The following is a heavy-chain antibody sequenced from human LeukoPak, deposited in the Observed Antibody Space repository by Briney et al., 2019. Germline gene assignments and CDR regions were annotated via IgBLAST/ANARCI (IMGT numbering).Heavy chain of an antibody. D-gene: IGHD6-13*01. CDR2: ISYDGSNK. V-gene: IGHV3-30*03. J-gene: IGHJ4*02. CDR3: ARDQRSSSWFDY. CDR1: GFPFSSYG. Sequence: GGSLRLSCAASGFPFSSYGMSWIRQAPGKGLEWVAVISYDGSNKYYADSVKGRFTISRDNSKNTLYLQMNSLRAEDTAVYYCARDQRSSSWFDYWGQGTLVTVSS.